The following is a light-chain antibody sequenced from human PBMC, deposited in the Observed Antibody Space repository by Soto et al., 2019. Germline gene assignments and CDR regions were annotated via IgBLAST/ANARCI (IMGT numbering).Light chain of an antibody. CDR1: SSNFGAGFE. V-gene: IGLV1-40*01. CDR3: QSYDRSLSARYV. CDR2: GVS. J-gene: IGLJ1*01. Sequence: QSVLTQPPSVSGAPGQWVTISCTGSSSNFGAGFEVHWYQQLPGKAPKLLIYGVSNRPSGVPDRFSGSKSGTSASLAITGLQAEDEAVYYCQSYDRSLSARYVFGTGTKLTVL.